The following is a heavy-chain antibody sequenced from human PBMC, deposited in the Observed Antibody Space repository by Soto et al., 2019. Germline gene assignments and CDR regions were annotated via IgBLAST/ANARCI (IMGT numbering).Heavy chain of an antibody. CDR1: GGSISSSNW. Sequence: PSETLSLTYAVSGGSISSSNWWSWVRQPPGKGLEWIGKIYHSGSTNYNPSLKSRVSISLDKSKNQFSLNLSSVTAADTAVYYCARELLWFGDSFSYNWFDPWGQGTLVTVSS. J-gene: IGHJ5*02. V-gene: IGHV4-4*02. CDR3: ARELLWFGDSFSYNWFDP. CDR2: IYHSGST. D-gene: IGHD3-10*01.